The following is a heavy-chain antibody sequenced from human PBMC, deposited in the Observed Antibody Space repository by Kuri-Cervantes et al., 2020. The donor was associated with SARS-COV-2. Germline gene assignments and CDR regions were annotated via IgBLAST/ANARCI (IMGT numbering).Heavy chain of an antibody. J-gene: IGHJ4*02. D-gene: IGHD6-13*01. CDR2: IYYSGST. CDR1: GGSISSGDYN. CDR3: AATPAAGVDYYFDY. Sequence: LRLSCTVSGGSISSGDYNWSWIRQPPGKGLEWIGYIYYSGSTYYNPSLKSRVTISVDTSKNQFSLKLSSVTAADTAVYYCAATPAAGVDYYFDYWGQGTLVTVSS. V-gene: IGHV4-30-4*08.